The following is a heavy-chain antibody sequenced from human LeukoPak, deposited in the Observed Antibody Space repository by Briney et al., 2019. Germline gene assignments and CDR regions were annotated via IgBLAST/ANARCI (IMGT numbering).Heavy chain of an antibody. V-gene: IGHV1-8*01. D-gene: IGHD2-15*01. CDR1: GYGFTNRD. CDR2: REPDSGNT. Sequence: ASVNLSFKASGYGFTNRDFNWVRHATGQGLEWMGYREPDSGNTGYSQKFQGRVNTIRNTSISTAYLEVNSLTFDDTAVYYCARRIRQDEYWGQGTLVAVSS. J-gene: IGHJ4*02. CDR3: ARRIRQDEY.